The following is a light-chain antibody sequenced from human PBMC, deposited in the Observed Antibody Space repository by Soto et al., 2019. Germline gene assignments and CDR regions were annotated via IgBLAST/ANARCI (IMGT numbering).Light chain of an antibody. CDR1: QSISSW. Sequence: DIQMTQSPSSLSASVGDRVTITCRASQSISSWLAWYQQKPGKAANLLIYGVSTLESGVPSRFSGSGSGTEFTLTTSSLQPDDFGTYYCQQYNTFWTFGQGTKVDI. V-gene: IGKV1-5*01. J-gene: IGKJ1*01. CDR3: QQYNTFWT. CDR2: GVS.